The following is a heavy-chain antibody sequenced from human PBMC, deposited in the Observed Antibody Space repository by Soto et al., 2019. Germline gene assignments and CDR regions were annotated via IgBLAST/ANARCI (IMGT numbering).Heavy chain of an antibody. V-gene: IGHV1-18*01. CDR3: PRVVTGGEAWLSP. CDR2: ISLYSDGT. Sequence: ASVKVSCKTSGYTFSNYGITWVRQAPGQPLEWLGWISLYSDGTNYAQKFQGRVSMTTDTSTTTAYMELRSLRSDDTAVSYCPRVVTGGEAWLSPWGQVTLVTV. CDR1: GYTFSNYG. J-gene: IGHJ5*02. D-gene: IGHD3-9*01.